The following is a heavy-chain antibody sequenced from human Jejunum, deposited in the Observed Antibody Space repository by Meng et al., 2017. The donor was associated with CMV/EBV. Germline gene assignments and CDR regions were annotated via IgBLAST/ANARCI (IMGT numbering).Heavy chain of an antibody. D-gene: IGHD5-24*01. CDR1: GFTLSNYA. Sequence: QWLGAGGGWGQRGGSLRASCAASGFTLSNYAMSWVRQAPGKGLEWVSSISGTGADSYYADSVKGRFTISRDNSKNTLYLQMNSLRVEDTAIYFCTRDGYNWIPFDSWGQGTLVTVSS. V-gene: IGHV3-23*01. CDR2: ISGTGADS. J-gene: IGHJ4*02. CDR3: TRDGYNWIPFDS.